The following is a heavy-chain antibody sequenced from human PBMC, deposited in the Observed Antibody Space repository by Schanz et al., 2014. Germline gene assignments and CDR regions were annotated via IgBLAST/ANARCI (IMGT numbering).Heavy chain of an antibody. J-gene: IGHJ6*02. D-gene: IGHD1-26*01. V-gene: IGHV3-33*06. CDR1: GAASGFTFSNYA. CDR3: VKDLQRELLRDDHYYGMDV. CDR2: VCYDGSKK. Sequence: QMHLAESGGGVVQPGRSLRLSCAASGAASGFTFSNYAMHWVRQSPGKGLEWVAVVCYDGSKKYYADSVKGRFTTSRDNSKNTMYLQMNSLRAEDTAVYYCVKDLQRELLRDDHYYGMDVWGQGTTVTVSS.